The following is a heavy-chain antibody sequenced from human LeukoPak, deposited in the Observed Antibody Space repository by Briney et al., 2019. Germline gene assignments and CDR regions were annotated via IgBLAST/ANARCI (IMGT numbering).Heavy chain of an antibody. CDR3: ARVFHLPRRYYYGSGSYSKGPNWFDP. CDR1: GGSFSGYY. J-gene: IGHJ5*02. Sequence: SETLSLTCAVYGGSFSGYYWSWIRQPPGKGLEWIGEINHSGSTNYNPSLKSRVTISVDTSKNQFSLKLSSVTAADTAVYYCARVFHLPRRYYYGSGSYSKGPNWFDPWGQGTLVTVSS. CDR2: INHSGST. V-gene: IGHV4-34*01. D-gene: IGHD3-10*01.